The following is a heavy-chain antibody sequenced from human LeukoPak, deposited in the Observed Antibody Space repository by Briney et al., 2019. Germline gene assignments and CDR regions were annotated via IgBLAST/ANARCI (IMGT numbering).Heavy chain of an antibody. V-gene: IGHV4-34*01. J-gene: IGHJ5*02. CDR2: INHSGST. CDR1: SGSFSGYY. D-gene: IGHD2-15*01. CDR3: ARVVVVAAKANWFDP. Sequence: PSETLSLTCAVYSGSFSGYYWSWIRQPPGKGLEWIGEINHSGSTNYNPSLKSQVTISVDTSKNQFSLKLSSVTAADTAVYYCARVVVVAAKANWFDPWGQGTLVTVSS.